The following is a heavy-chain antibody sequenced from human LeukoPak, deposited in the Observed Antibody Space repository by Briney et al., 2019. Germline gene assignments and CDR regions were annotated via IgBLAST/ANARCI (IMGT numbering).Heavy chain of an antibody. D-gene: IGHD3-10*01. CDR2: FYYDGST. CDR3: ARHLNYYGSGSYGAYYYYGMDV. CDR1: GFIFSTYW. J-gene: IGHJ6*02. V-gene: IGHV4-4*02. Sequence: GSLRLSCAASGFIFSTYWMSWVRQAPGKGLEWIGSFYYDGSTYYSPSLKSRVTISVDTSKNEFSLNLRSVTAADTAIYYCARHLNYYGSGSYGAYYYYGMDVWGQGTTVTVSS.